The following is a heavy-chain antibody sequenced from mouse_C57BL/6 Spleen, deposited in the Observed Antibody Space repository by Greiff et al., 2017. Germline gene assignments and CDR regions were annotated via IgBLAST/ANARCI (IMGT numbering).Heavy chain of an antibody. CDR3: SRRGYGRMVDY. Sequence: QVQLQQSGAELVKPGASVKISCKASGYAFSSYWMNWVKQRPGKGLEWIGQIYPGDGDTNYNGKFKGIATVTADKSSSTAYMQLSSLTSEDSAVYFCSRRGYGRMVDYWGQGTSVTVSS. CDR2: IYPGDGDT. D-gene: IGHD1-1*01. CDR1: GYAFSSYW. J-gene: IGHJ4*01. V-gene: IGHV1-80*01.